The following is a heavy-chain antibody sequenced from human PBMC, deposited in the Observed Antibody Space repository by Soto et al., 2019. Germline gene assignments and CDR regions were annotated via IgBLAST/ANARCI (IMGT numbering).Heavy chain of an antibody. J-gene: IGHJ4*02. V-gene: IGHV4-61*01. CDR3: ARSGAGSGWL. CDR2: IYYSGST. CDR1: GGSVSSGRYY. Sequence: QVQLQESGPGLVKPSETLSLTCTVSGGSVSSGRYYWGWSRQPPGKGLEWIGYIYYSGSTNYKSSLRSRVTISLDTSKNQFSLNLSSVTAADTAVYYCARSGAGSGWLGGQGTLVTVSS. D-gene: IGHD6-19*01.